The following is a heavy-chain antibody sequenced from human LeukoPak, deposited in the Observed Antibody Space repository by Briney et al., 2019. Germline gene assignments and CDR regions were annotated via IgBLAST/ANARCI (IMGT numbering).Heavy chain of an antibody. D-gene: IGHD2-21*02. Sequence: PSETLSLTCTVSGGSISSSSYYWGWIRQPPGKGLEWIGSIYYSGSTYYNPSLKSRVTISVDTSKNQFSLKLSSVTAADTAVYYCARVGLAYCGGDCPRDYWGQGTLVTVSS. CDR2: IYYSGST. CDR1: GGSISSSSYY. CDR3: ARVGLAYCGGDCPRDY. J-gene: IGHJ4*02. V-gene: IGHV4-39*07.